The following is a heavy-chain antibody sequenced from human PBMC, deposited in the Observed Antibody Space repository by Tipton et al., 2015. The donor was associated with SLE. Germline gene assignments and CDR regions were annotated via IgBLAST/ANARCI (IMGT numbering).Heavy chain of an antibody. V-gene: IGHV3-21*03. J-gene: IGHJ3*02. CDR3: ARDYEERDQGGAFDI. CDR1: GFTFSSYS. Sequence: SLRLSCAASGFTFSSYSMNWVRQAPGKGLEWVSSISSSSSYIYYADSVKGRFTISRDNAKNSLYLQMNSLRAEDTAVYYCARDYEERDQGGAFDIWGQGTMVTVSS. CDR2: ISSSSSYI. D-gene: IGHD3-16*01.